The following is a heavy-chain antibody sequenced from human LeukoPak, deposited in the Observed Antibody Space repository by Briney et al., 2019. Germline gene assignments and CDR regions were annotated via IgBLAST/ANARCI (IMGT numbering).Heavy chain of an antibody. Sequence: PGGSLRLSCAASGFTFDDYGMSWVRQAPGKGLEWVSGINWNGGSTGYADSVKGRFTISRDNAKNSLYLQMNSLRAEDTALYYCARGTRYYDYVWGSYRPYYYYHYMDVWGKGTTVTVSS. D-gene: IGHD3-16*02. V-gene: IGHV3-20*04. J-gene: IGHJ6*03. CDR2: INWNGGST. CDR3: ARGTRYYDYVWGSYRPYYYYHYMDV. CDR1: GFTFDDYG.